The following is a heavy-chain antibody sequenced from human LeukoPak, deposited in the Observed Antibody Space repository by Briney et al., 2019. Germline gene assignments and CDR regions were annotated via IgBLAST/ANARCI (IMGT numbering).Heavy chain of an antibody. CDR3: ARDVRYFDWDVDWFDP. D-gene: IGHD3-9*01. CDR1: GYTFTGYY. J-gene: IGHJ5*02. CDR2: IIPIFGTT. V-gene: IGHV1-69*13. Sequence: ASVKVSCKASGYTFTGYYMHWVRQAPGQGLEWMGGIIPIFGTTNYAQKFQGRVTITADESTSTAYMELNSLRSEDTAVYYCARDVRYFDWDVDWFDPWGQGTLVTVSS.